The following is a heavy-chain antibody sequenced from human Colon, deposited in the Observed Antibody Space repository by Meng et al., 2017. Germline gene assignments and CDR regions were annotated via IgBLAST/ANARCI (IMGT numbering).Heavy chain of an antibody. J-gene: IGHJ4*02. CDR3: ARDRLYYGGNRNN. Sequence: GESLKISCAASGFTFSGYAMHWVRQAPGKGLEWVAIISYDGIEKYYAESVKGRFTVSRDNSKNTLYLRMNSLRTEDTAVYYCARDRLYYGGNRNNWGQGTRVT. CDR1: GFTFSGYA. CDR2: ISYDGIEK. D-gene: IGHD4-23*01. V-gene: IGHV3-30*04.